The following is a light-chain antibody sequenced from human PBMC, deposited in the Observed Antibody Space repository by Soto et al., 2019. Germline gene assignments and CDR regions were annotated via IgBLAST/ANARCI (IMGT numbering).Light chain of an antibody. CDR2: EVT. J-gene: IGLJ1*01. CDR3: SSYAGSNIGV. CDR1: SSDVGAYNY. V-gene: IGLV2-8*01. Sequence: QSALTQPPSASGSPGQSVTISCPGTSSDVGAYNYVSWYQQHPGKAPKLLIYEVTKRPSGVPDRFSGSKSGNTASLTVSGLQAEDEADYYCSSYAGSNIGVFGTGTKLTVL.